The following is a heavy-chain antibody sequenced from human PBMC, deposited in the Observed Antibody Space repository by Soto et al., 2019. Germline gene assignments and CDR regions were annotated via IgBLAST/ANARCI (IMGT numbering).Heavy chain of an antibody. D-gene: IGHD3-3*01. Sequence: EVQLVESGGGLVQRGGSLRLSCAASGFTFSDFSMNWVRQAPGKGLEWVSYIKGGSDISYADSVKGRFTISRDNAKNSLYLEMNSLRDEDTAVYYCARDASYYSLWSGYYPSRNGMDVWGQGTTVTVSS. CDR1: GFTFSDFS. CDR3: ARDASYYSLWSGYYPSRNGMDV. CDR2: IKGGSDI. V-gene: IGHV3-48*02. J-gene: IGHJ6*02.